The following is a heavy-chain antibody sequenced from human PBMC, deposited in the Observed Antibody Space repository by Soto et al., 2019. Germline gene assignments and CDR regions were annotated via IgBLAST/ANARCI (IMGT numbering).Heavy chain of an antibody. V-gene: IGHV1-18*04. Sequence: SRNPTRNTFTCYGSSRISQPPGQGLEWMGWISAYNGNTNYAQKLQGRVTMTTDTSTSTAYMELRSLRSDDTAVYYCARGSRVVAATHTDYWGQGTPVTVSS. D-gene: IGHD2-15*01. CDR1: RNTFTCYG. J-gene: IGHJ4*02. CDR2: ISAYNGNT. CDR3: ARGSRVVAATHTDY.